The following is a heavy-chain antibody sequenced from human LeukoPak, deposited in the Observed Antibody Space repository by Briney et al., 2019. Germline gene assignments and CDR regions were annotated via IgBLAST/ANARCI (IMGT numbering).Heavy chain of an antibody. Sequence: ASVKVSCKASGGTFSSYAISWVRQAPGQGLEWMGGIIPIFGTANYAQKFQGRVTITADKSTSTAYMELSSLRSEDTAVYYCARDRRFGVYDYYYYYYMDVWGKGTTVTISS. D-gene: IGHD3-10*01. CDR3: ARDRRFGVYDYYYYYYMDV. CDR2: IIPIFGTA. J-gene: IGHJ6*03. CDR1: GGTFSSYA. V-gene: IGHV1-69*06.